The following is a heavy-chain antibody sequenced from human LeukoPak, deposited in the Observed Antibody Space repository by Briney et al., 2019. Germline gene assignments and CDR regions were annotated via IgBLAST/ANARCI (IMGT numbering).Heavy chain of an antibody. CDR1: GYTFTSYG. Sequence: GASVKVSCKASGYTFTSYGISWVRQAPGQGLEWMGWISAYNGNTNYAQKLQGRVTMTTDTSTSTAYMELRSLRSDDTAVYYCARDRLRYFDWLTADAFDIWGQGTMVTVSS. J-gene: IGHJ3*02. D-gene: IGHD3-9*01. CDR2: ISAYNGNT. V-gene: IGHV1-18*01. CDR3: ARDRLRYFDWLTADAFDI.